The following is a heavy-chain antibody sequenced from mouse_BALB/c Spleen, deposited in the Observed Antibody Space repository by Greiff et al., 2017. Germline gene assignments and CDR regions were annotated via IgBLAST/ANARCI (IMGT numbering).Heavy chain of an antibody. Sequence: EVQVVESGGGLVKPGGSLKLSCAASGFTFSDYYMYWVRQTPEKRLEWVATISDGGSYTYYPDSVKVRFTISRDNAKNNLYLQMNSLKSEDTAMDYCARDDYYGNSQFAYWGQGTLVTVSA. CDR1: GFTFSDYY. J-gene: IGHJ3*01. D-gene: IGHD2-1*01. CDR2: ISDGGSYT. V-gene: IGHV5-4*02. CDR3: ARDDYYGNSQFAY.